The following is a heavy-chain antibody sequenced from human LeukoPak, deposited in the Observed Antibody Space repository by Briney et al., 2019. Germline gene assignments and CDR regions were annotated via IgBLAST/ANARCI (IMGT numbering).Heavy chain of an antibody. CDR3: ARDYKYAFDN. J-gene: IGHJ4*02. D-gene: IGHD5-24*01. CDR1: GFTFSDYS. CDR2: IGIDSGNT. V-gene: IGHV3-48*01. Sequence: GGSLRLSCAASGFTFSDYSMNWVRQVPGKGLEWISYIGIDSGNTNYADSVKGRFAISGDKAKNSLYLQMNSLRVEDTAVYYCARDYKYAFDNWGQGTLVTVSS.